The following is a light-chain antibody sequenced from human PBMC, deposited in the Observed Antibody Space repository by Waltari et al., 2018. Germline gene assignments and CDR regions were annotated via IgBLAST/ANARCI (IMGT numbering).Light chain of an antibody. CDR1: SGHSSNI. CDR2: VNSDGSH. J-gene: IGLJ3*02. V-gene: IGLV4-69*01. CDR3: ETGGHGTWV. Sequence: QLVLTQSPSASASLGASVKLTCTLSSGHSSNIIAWLQQQPGKGPRYLMKVNSDGSHRKGDEMPDRFSGSSSGAERYLTISSLQSEDEADYYCETGGHGTWVFGGGTKLTVL.